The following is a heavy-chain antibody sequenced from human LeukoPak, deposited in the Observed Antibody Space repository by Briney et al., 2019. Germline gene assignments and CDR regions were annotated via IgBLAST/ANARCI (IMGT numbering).Heavy chain of an antibody. V-gene: IGHV3-21*01. CDR2: ISSSSSYI. CDR1: GFTFSSYA. D-gene: IGHD1-26*01. Sequence: GGSLRLSCAASGFTFSSYAMGWVRQAPGKGLEWVSSISSSSSYIYYADSVKGRFTISRDNAKNSLYLQMNSLRAEDTAVYYCARDKAPSGSYPHYWGQGTLVTVSS. J-gene: IGHJ4*02. CDR3: ARDKAPSGSYPHY.